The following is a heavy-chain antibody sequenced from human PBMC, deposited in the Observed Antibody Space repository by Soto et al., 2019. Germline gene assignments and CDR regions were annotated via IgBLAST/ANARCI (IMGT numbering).Heavy chain of an antibody. D-gene: IGHD2-21*02. CDR3: ARGGVMVTDNWLDT. CDR2: SSYPGTT. J-gene: IGHJ5*02. CDR1: NDSISNYY. V-gene: IGHV4-59*08. Sequence: QVHLHESGPGLVKPSETLSLTCTVSNDSISNYYWNWIRQSPGKGLEWIGYSSYPGTTNYNSSLKTRVAISLDPSKTPFSLALSSVTAADTAVYFCARGGVMVTDNWLDTWGQGTLVTVSS.